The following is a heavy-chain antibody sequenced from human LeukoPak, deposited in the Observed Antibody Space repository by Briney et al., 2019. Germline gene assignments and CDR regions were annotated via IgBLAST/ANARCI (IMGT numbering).Heavy chain of an antibody. CDR1: GFTFSSYS. CDR2: ISSSSSYI. D-gene: IGHD5-12*01. Sequence: GGSLRLSCAASGFTFSSYSMNWVRQAPGKGREWVSSISSSSSYIYYADSVKGRFTISRDNAKNSLYLQMNSLRAEDTAVYYCARDRGYSGYDFDYWGQGTLVTVSS. CDR3: ARDRGYSGYDFDY. J-gene: IGHJ4*02. V-gene: IGHV3-21*01.